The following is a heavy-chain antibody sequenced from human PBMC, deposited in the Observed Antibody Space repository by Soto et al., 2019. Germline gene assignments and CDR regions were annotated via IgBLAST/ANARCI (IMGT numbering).Heavy chain of an antibody. J-gene: IGHJ4*02. CDR1: GFTFSSYA. D-gene: IGHD4-17*01. CDR2: ISGSGGST. Sequence: PGGSLRLSCAASGFTFSSYAMICFRQAPGKGLGWVSAISGSGGSTYYADSVKGRFTISRDNSKNTLYLQMNSLRAEDTAVYYCAIAPTVVSPFDYWGQGTLVTVSS. V-gene: IGHV3-23*01. CDR3: AIAPTVVSPFDY.